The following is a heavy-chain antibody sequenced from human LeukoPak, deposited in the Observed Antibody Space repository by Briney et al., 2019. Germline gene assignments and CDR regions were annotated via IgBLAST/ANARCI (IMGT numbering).Heavy chain of an antibody. CDR2: ISSNNGNT. CDR1: GYTFTSHG. D-gene: IGHD3-16*01. V-gene: IGHV1-18*01. CDR3: ARDEGGPVNY. J-gene: IGHJ4*02. Sequence: GASVKVSCKASGYTFTSHGFSWVRQAPGQGLEWMGWISSNNGNTKYAQKFQDRVTMTTETSTSTAYMELRSLRSDDTAVYYCARDEGGPVNYWGQGTLVTVSS.